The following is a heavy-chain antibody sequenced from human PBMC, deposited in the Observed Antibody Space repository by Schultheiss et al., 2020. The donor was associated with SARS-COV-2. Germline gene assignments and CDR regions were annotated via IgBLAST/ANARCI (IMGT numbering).Heavy chain of an antibody. V-gene: IGHV3-9*01. D-gene: IGHD5-18*01. J-gene: IGHJ6*02. CDR1: GFTFDDYA. Sequence: SLKISCEVSGFTFDDYAMHWVRQAPGKGLEWVSGIAWITDNVYVAYADSVKGRFTISMDRAKSSVYLEMTSLRAEDTALYYCAKDMKRGYSYGEYYYYGMDVWGQGTTVTVSS. CDR3: AKDMKRGYSYGEYYYYGMDV. CDR2: IAWITDNVYV.